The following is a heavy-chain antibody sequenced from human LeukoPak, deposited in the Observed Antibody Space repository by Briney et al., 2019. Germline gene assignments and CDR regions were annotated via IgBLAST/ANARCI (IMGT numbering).Heavy chain of an antibody. CDR2: IIPIFGTA. D-gene: IGHD3-16*02. V-gene: IGHV1-69*13. CDR1: GGTFSSYA. Sequence: SVKVSCKASGGTFSSYAISWVRQAPGQGLEWMGGIIPIFGTANYAQKFQGRVTITANESTSTAYMEPSSLRSEDTAVYYCASPPPYDYVWGSYHYYYYMDVWGKGTTVTVSS. J-gene: IGHJ6*03. CDR3: ASPPPYDYVWGSYHYYYYMDV.